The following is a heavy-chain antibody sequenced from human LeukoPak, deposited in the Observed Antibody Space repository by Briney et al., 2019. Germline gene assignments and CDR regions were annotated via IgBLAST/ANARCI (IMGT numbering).Heavy chain of an antibody. V-gene: IGHV4-59*08. CDR2: GYYSGST. D-gene: IGHD4-17*01. J-gene: IGHJ4*02. CDR1: GGSISSYY. CDR3: ARGPAYGDYEGY. Sequence: SETLSLTCTVYGGSISSYYWSWLRQPPGKGLEWMGYGYYSGSTNYNPSLKTRVTISVDTSKNQLSLKLSFVTAADTAVYYCARGPAYGDYEGYWGQGTLVTVSS.